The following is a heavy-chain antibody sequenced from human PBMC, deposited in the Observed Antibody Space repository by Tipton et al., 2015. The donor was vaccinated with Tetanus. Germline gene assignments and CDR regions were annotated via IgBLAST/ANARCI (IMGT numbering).Heavy chain of an antibody. D-gene: IGHD3-10*01. CDR1: GGSISSSSYY. CDR3: ARWGDASGSTNLYAFDI. J-gene: IGHJ3*02. Sequence: PGLVKPSETLSLTCTVSGGSISSSSYYWGWIRQPPGKGLEWIGYTHHSGNTNYNPSLSGRVTTSVDTSKNQFSLKMSSVTAADTAVYYCARWGDASGSTNLYAFDIWGQGTMVSVSS. CDR2: THHSGNT. V-gene: IGHV4-61*05.